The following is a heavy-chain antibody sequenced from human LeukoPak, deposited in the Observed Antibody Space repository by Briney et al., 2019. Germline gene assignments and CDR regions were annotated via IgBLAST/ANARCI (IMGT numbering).Heavy chain of an antibody. Sequence: SETLSLTCTVSGGSISSYYWSWIRQPPGKGLEWIGYIYYSGSTNYNPSLKSRVTMTRDTSTSTVYMELSSLRSEDTAVYYCARVTMVRGPMDVWGKGTTVTISS. V-gene: IGHV4-59*01. D-gene: IGHD3-10*01. CDR1: GGSISSYY. CDR2: IYYSGST. J-gene: IGHJ6*04. CDR3: ARVTMVRGPMDV.